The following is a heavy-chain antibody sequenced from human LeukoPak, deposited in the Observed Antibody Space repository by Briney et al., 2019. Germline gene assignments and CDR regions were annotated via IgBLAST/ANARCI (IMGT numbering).Heavy chain of an antibody. CDR3: ARLNTAMVTDY. D-gene: IGHD5-18*01. V-gene: IGHV1-69*04. J-gene: IGHJ4*02. Sequence: ASVKVSGKASGGTFSSYAISWVRQAPGQGLEWMGRIIPILGIANYAQKFQGRVTITADKSTSTAYMELSSLRSEDTAVYYCARLNTAMVTDYWGQGTLVTVSS. CDR2: IIPILGIA. CDR1: GGTFSSYA.